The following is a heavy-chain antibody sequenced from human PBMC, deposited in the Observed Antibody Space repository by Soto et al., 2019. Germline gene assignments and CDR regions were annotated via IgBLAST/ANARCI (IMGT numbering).Heavy chain of an antibody. CDR3: ARQGRNTKIVLVKHYAADF. J-gene: IGHJ6*02. Sequence: SETLSLTSTVSSGPISSTSYYWAGIRQPPGEGPVWIGAIYYDGTTYYTESLKSRVSISVDTSKNQFSLKVNSVTAADTAVYFCARQGRNTKIVLVKHYAADFWGQGTAVTVSS. CDR1: SGPISSTSYY. CDR2: IYYDGTT. V-gene: IGHV4-39*01. D-gene: IGHD3-22*01.